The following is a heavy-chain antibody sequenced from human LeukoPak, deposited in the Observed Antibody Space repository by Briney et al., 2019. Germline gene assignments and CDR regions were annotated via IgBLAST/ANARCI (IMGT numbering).Heavy chain of an antibody. CDR2: IIHILSSP. Sequence: SSTAPCLAFTYDVISWTRHAPGHGLEWSGRIIHILSSPDYTQNFQGRVTITADRSKSTAYMELSSLKAEDTAVYYCARSGGSGWYVDNCCWGKGTLVTASS. V-gene: IGHV1-69*04. CDR1: CLAFTYDV. CDR3: ARSGGSGWYVDNCC. J-gene: IGHJ4*02. D-gene: IGHD6-19*01.